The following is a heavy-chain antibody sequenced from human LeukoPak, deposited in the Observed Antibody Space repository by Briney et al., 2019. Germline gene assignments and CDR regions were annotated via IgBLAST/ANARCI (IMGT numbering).Heavy chain of an antibody. Sequence: ASVKVSCKASGYTFTSYGISWVRQAPGQGLEWMGWISAYNGNTNYAQKLQGRVTMTTDTSTSTAYMELRSLRSDDTAVYYCARGPRLTIFGVVTHRYNWFDPWGQGTLVTVSS. D-gene: IGHD3-3*01. CDR3: ARGPRLTIFGVVTHRYNWFDP. CDR2: ISAYNGNT. J-gene: IGHJ5*02. CDR1: GYTFTSYG. V-gene: IGHV1-18*01.